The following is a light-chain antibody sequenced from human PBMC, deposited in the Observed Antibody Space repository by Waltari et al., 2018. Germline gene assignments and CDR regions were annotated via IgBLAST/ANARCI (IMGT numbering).Light chain of an antibody. V-gene: IGKV3-20*01. CDR3: QQYGSSVMYT. CDR2: GAS. J-gene: IGKJ2*01. Sequence: EVVLTQSPGTLSLSPGERATLSCRASQRLIKRLVAWYQQKPGQAPTLLIYGASNRAAGIPDRFSASGSETDFTLTISRLEPEDFGVYYCQQYGSSVMYTFGQGTKLEI. CDR1: QRLIKRL.